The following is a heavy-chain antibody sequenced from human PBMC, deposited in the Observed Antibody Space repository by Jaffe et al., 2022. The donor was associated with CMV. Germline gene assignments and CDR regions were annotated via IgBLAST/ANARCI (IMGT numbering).Heavy chain of an antibody. V-gene: IGHV3-23*04. Sequence: EVQLVESGGGLVQPGGSLRLSCAVSGFTFRDYAMSWVRQAPGKGLEWVSSISGSATTTSYADSVKGRFTISRDNSNNRLYLQMDSLRAGDRAIYYCAKGGIGNYGGIYPFDFWGQGTLVTVSS. CDR1: GFTFRDYA. D-gene: IGHD4-17*01. J-gene: IGHJ4*02. CDR2: ISGSATTT. CDR3: AKGGIGNYGGIYPFDF.